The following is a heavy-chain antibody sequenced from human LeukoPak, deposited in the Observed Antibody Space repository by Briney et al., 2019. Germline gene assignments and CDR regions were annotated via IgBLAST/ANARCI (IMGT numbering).Heavy chain of an antibody. J-gene: IGHJ6*02. CDR1: GFTLYSKY. CDR2: IYSGGST. D-gene: IGHD6-13*01. V-gene: IGHV3-66*02. Sequence: GGSLSLAWPVAGFTLYSKYMSWVRQAAGKGREWVSTIYSGGSTYSADCVKGRFTISRDNSKNTLDLQMNSLRVEDAGVYYCATPMREATGPYYYYAMDVWGQGTTVTVSS. CDR3: ATPMREATGPYYYYAMDV.